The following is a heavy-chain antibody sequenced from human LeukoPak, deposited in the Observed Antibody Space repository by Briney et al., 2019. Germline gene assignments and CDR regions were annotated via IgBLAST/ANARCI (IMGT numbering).Heavy chain of an antibody. CDR3: ASSGYSYGYSRFDY. V-gene: IGHV1-69*13. D-gene: IGHD5-18*01. CDR2: LIPIFGTA. CDR1: GGTFSSYA. Sequence: SVKVSCKASGGTFSSYAISWVRQVPGQGLEWVGGLIPIFGTANFAQKFQGRVTVTADESTGTAYMELSSLRSEDTAVYYCASSGYSYGYSRFDYWGQGTLVTVSS. J-gene: IGHJ4*02.